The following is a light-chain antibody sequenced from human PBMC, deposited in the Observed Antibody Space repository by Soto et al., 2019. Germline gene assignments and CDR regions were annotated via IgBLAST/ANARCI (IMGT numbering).Light chain of an antibody. CDR1: SSDVGTFNF. CDR3: CSYAGSITFV. J-gene: IGLJ1*01. V-gene: IGLV2-23*02. Sequence: QSALTQPASVSGSPGQSITISCTGTSSDVGTFNFVSWYQQHPGKAPKLILYEVSKRPSGVSNRFSGSKSGNTASLTMSGLQAEDEADYYCCSYAGSITFVFRTGTQLTVL. CDR2: EVS.